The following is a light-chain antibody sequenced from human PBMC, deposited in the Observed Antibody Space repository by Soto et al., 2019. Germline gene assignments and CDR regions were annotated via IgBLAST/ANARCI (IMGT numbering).Light chain of an antibody. Sequence: EIVMTQSPATLSASVGDRVTVTCRASQSISSWLAWYQQKAGKAPKLLIYKASALESGVPSRFSGSGSGTEFTLTISSLEPEDFATYYCQHYNTYPWTFGQGTKVDIK. J-gene: IGKJ1*01. CDR1: QSISSW. V-gene: IGKV1-5*03. CDR2: KAS. CDR3: QHYNTYPWT.